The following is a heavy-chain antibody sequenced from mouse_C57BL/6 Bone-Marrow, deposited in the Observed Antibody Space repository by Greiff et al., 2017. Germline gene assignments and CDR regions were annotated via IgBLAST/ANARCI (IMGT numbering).Heavy chain of an antibody. D-gene: IGHD1-2*01. Sequence: QVHVKQSGAELARPGASVKLSCKASGYTFTSYGISWVKQRTGQGLEWIGEIYPRSGNTYYNEKFKGKATLTADKSSSTAYMELRSLTAEDSSVYFCARGYYGGGYWGQGTTLTVSS. J-gene: IGHJ2*01. CDR3: ARGYYGGGY. CDR1: GYTFTSYG. CDR2: IYPRSGNT. V-gene: IGHV1-81*01.